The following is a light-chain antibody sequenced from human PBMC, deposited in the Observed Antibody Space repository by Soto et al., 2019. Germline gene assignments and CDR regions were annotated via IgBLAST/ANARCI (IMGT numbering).Light chain of an antibody. V-gene: IGKV1-5*01. CDR1: QSISVW. J-gene: IGKJ1*01. Sequence: IQMTQSPSTLSTSVGDRVTITCRASQSISVWLAWYQQKPGKAPKLLIYDASNLESGVPSRFSGSGSGTEFTLTISSLQPDDFGTSYCQQYNTYSPTFGQGTKVDIK. CDR3: QQYNTYSPT. CDR2: DAS.